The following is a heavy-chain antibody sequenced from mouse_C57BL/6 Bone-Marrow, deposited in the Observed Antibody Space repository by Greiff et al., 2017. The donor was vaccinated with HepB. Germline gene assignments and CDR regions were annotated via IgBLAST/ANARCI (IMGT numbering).Heavy chain of an antibody. CDR2: IYPGSGST. J-gene: IGHJ4*01. V-gene: IGHV1-55*01. CDR3: ARWGLLWVRRAMDY. CDR1: GYTFTSYW. D-gene: IGHD2-14*01. Sequence: QVQLQQPGAELVKPGASVKMSCKASGYTFTSYWITWVKQRPGQGLEWIGDIYPGSGSTNYNEKFKSKATLTVDTSSSTAYMQLSSLTSEDSAVYYCARWGLLWVRRAMDYWGQGTSVTVSS.